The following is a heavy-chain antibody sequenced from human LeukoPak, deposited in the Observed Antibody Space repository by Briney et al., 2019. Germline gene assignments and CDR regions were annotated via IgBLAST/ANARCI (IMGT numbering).Heavy chain of an antibody. D-gene: IGHD6-13*01. J-gene: IGHJ4*02. CDR1: GFTFSNYW. V-gene: IGHV3-7*04. CDR3: ARGGGMRSWYDFDY. CDR2: IKEAGSEK. Sequence: GGSLRLSCAASGFTFSNYWMSWVRQAPGKGLEFMANIKEAGSEKYYVDSVKGRFTISRDNDKNSVHLQMNNLRAEDTAEYYCARGGGMRSWYDFDYWGQGILVTVSS.